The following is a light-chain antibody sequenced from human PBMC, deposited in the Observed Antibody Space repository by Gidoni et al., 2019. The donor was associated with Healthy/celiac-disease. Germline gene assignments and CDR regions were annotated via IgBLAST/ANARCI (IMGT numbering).Light chain of an antibody. V-gene: IGLV3-25*03. CDR2: KDS. Sequence: SYELTQPPSVSVSPGQTARITCSGDALPKQYAYWYQQKPGQAPVLVIYKDSERPSGSPERFSGSSSGTTVTLTISRVQAEDEADYDCQSADSSGTYVVFGGGTKLTVL. CDR1: ALPKQY. CDR3: QSADSSGTYVV. J-gene: IGLJ2*01.